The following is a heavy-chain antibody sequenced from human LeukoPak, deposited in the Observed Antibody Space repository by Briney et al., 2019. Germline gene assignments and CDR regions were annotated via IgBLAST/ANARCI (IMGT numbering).Heavy chain of an antibody. J-gene: IGHJ4*02. D-gene: IGHD4-17*01. CDR2: ISYDGSNK. V-gene: IGHV3-30-3*01. CDR3: ANAYGDYVPFDY. CDR1: GFTFSSYA. Sequence: GGSLRLSCAASGFTFSSYAMHWVRQAPGKGREWVAVISYDGSNKYYADSVKGRFTISRDNSKNTLYLQMNSLRAEDTAVYYCANAYGDYVPFDYWGQGTLVTVSS.